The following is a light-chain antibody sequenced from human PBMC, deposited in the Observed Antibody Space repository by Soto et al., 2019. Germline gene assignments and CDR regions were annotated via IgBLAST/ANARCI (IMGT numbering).Light chain of an antibody. Sequence: QSALTQPASVSGSPGQSITISCTGTSSDVGGYNYVSWYQQHPGKAPKLMIYEVSNRPSGVSHRFSGSKSGNTASLTISGLQAEDEADYYCSSYTSSSRMFGGGTKLTVL. V-gene: IGLV2-14*01. CDR1: SSDVGGYNY. J-gene: IGLJ3*02. CDR2: EVS. CDR3: SSYTSSSRM.